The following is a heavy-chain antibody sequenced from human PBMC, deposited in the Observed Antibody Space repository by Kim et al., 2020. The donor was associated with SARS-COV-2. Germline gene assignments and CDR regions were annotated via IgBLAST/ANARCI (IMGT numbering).Heavy chain of an antibody. CDR3: ARPGIAVAAPDAFDI. V-gene: IGHV5-51*01. J-gene: IGHJ3*02. Sequence: PSFQRQVTISADTSISTAYLQWSSLKASDTAMYYCARPGIAVAAPDAFDIWGQGTMVTVSS. D-gene: IGHD6-19*01.